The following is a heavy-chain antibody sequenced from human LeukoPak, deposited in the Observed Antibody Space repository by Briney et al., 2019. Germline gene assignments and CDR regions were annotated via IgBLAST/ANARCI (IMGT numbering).Heavy chain of an antibody. CDR2: ISWNSGSI. J-gene: IGHJ3*02. CDR1: GFTFDDYA. V-gene: IGHV3-9*01. CDR3: AKGGELSLYFPNAFDI. Sequence: PGGSLRLSCAASGFTFDDYAMHWVRHAPGKGLEWVSGISWNSGSIGYADSVKGRFTISRDNAKNSLYLQMNSLRAEDTALYYCAKGGELSLYFPNAFDIWGQGTMVTVSS. D-gene: IGHD3-16*02.